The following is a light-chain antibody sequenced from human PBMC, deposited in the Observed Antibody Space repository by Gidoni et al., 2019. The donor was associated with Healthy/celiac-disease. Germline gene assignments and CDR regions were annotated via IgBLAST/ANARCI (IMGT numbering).Light chain of an antibody. Sequence: DIHMTQSPSPLSASVGDRVTITCQASQDISNYLNWYQQKAGKAPKLLIYDASKLETRVPSRFSRSGSGTDFTFTISSLQPEDIATYCCQRYDNLPPTFGGGTQVEIK. V-gene: IGKV1-33*01. CDR1: QDISNY. CDR3: QRYDNLPPT. CDR2: DAS. J-gene: IGKJ4*01.